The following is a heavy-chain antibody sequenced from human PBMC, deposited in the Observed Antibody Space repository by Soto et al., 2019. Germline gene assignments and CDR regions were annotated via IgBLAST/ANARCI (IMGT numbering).Heavy chain of an antibody. CDR1: GYKFTTYF. J-gene: IGHJ1*01. CDR2: IHPSGDT. Sequence: QVQLVQSGAALKKPGASVKVACKASGYKFTTYFIHWVRQAPGQGLEWMGMIHPSGDTGYAQKFRVRVTMTIDTSTTTAYLELRNLTSEDTAVYFSVRGYCTTSPCSGDFQFWGQGTLVTVSS. CDR3: VRGYCTTSPCSGDFQF. V-gene: IGHV1-46*01. D-gene: IGHD2-15*01.